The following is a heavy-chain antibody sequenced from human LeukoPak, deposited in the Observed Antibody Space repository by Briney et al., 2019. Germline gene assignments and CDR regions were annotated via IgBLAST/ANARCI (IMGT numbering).Heavy chain of an antibody. CDR3: ARDTLGEGEDANYAVYYFDY. J-gene: IGHJ4*02. D-gene: IGHD4/OR15-4a*01. CDR2: IKQDGNEK. Sequence: GGSLRLSCAASGFTFSSYSMNWVRQAPGKGLEWVANIKQDGNEKYYADSVKGRFTISRDNGKNSLDLQMNSLRADDTAVYYCARDTLGEGEDANYAVYYFDYWGQGTVVTVSS. V-gene: IGHV3-7*01. CDR1: GFTFSSYS.